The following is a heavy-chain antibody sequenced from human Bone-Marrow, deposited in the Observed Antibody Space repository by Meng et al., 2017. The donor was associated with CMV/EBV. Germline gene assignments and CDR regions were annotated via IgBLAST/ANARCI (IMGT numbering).Heavy chain of an antibody. CDR2: IIPTSGKA. CDR3: AGGGLRRVYFYDYYGVDV. Sequence: SVKVSCKASGYTFTGYYMHWVRQAPGQGLEWMGGIIPTSGKANYAQKFQGRVTITTDESTSTAYMELNSVRSDDTAVYYCAGGGLRRVYFYDYYGVDVWGQGTTVTVSS. D-gene: IGHD2/OR15-2a*01. CDR1: GYTFTGYY. J-gene: IGHJ6*02. V-gene: IGHV1-69*05.